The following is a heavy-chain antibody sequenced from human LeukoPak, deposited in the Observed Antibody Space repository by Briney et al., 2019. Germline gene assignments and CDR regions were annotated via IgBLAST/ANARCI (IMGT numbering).Heavy chain of an antibody. D-gene: IGHD5-18*01. Sequence: ASVKVSCKASGYTFTGYYMHWVRQAPGQGLEWMGWINPNSGGTNYAQKFQGRVTMTRDTSISTAYMELSRLRSDDTAVYYCARGASSVDTAMTSGTLFDYWGQGTLVTLSS. CDR3: ARGASSVDTAMTSGTLFDY. J-gene: IGHJ4*02. CDR2: INPNSGGT. CDR1: GYTFTGYY. V-gene: IGHV1-2*02.